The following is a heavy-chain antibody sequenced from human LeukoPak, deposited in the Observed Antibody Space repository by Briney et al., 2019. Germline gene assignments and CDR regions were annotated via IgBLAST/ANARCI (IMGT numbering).Heavy chain of an antibody. J-gene: IGHJ4*02. CDR2: ISNDGNNK. D-gene: IGHD3-10*01. V-gene: IGHV3-30-3*01. Sequence: PGGSLRLSCAASGFIFSGHVMHWVRQAPGKGLEWVALISNDGNNKYHADSVKGRFTISRDNSKKSLYLQMNSLRPEDTALYYCARDPVSIGSRMNSDYWGQGTLVTVSS. CDR3: ARDPVSIGSRMNSDY. CDR1: GFIFSGHV.